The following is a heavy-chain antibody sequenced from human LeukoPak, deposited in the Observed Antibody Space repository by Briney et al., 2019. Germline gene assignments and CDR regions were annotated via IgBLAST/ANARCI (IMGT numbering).Heavy chain of an antibody. CDR2: ISSSSSYI. D-gene: IGHD1-7*01. CDR3: ARSITGTTFDP. Sequence: GGSLRLSCAASGFTFSSYSMNWVRQAPGKGPEWVSSISSSSSYIYYADSVKGRFTISRDNAKNSLCLQMNSLRAEDTAVYYCARSITGTTFDPWGQGTLVTVSS. CDR1: GFTFSSYS. V-gene: IGHV3-21*01. J-gene: IGHJ5*02.